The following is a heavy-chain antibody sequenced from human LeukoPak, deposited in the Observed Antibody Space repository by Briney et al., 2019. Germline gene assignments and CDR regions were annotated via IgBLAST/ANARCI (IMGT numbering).Heavy chain of an antibody. CDR2: TYYRTKWYN. Sequence: SQTLSLTYAFSGDSVSRYNHAWKWIRQSPSRGLEWVGRTYYRTKWYNEYAVSVKSRITINPDTCKNQFCLQLNAVTPEDTAGYYCARDRLYGAGRYSWFDPWGQGTLVTVSS. CDR3: ARDRLYGAGRYSWFDP. J-gene: IGHJ5*02. V-gene: IGHV6-1*01. D-gene: IGHD3-10*01. CDR1: GDSVSRYNHA.